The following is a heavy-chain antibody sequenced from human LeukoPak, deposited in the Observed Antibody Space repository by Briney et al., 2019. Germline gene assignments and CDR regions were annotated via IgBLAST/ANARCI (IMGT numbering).Heavy chain of an antibody. CDR2: IYYSGST. D-gene: IGHD3-16*01. CDR3: AREGGLAASTFDY. J-gene: IGHJ4*02. Sequence: SETLSLTCAVSGYSISSGYYWGWIRQPPGKGLEWIGYIYYSGSTNYNPSLKSRVTISVDTSKNQFSLKLSSVTAADTAVYYCAREGGLAASTFDYWGQGTLVTVSS. CDR1: GYSISSGYY. V-gene: IGHV4-61*01.